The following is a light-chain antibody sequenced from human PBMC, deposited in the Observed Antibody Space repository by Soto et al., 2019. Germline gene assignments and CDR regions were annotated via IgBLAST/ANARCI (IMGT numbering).Light chain of an antibody. CDR1: SSNIGNNY. CDR2: DNN. CDR3: GTWDSRSNV. Sequence: QSVLTQPPSVSAAPGQKVTISCSGRSSNIGNNYVSWYQQLPGTAPKLLIYDNNKRPSGSPARFSGSKSGTSATLGITGLQTGDQADYYCGTWDSRSNVFGTGTKVTVL. J-gene: IGLJ1*01. V-gene: IGLV1-51*01.